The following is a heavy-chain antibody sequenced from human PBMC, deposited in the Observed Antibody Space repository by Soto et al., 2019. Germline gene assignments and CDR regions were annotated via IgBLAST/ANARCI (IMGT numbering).Heavy chain of an antibody. D-gene: IGHD3-3*01. V-gene: IGHV3-48*02. Sequence: WGSLRLSCAAPGFTYINYAINFVRQAPEKGLEWVAYISASSSSIYYADSVKGRFTISRDNAKNSLYLQMNSLRDEDTAVYYCTRDFTWSEVYWGQGVQVTVSS. CDR2: ISASSSSI. CDR3: TRDFTWSEVY. J-gene: IGHJ4*02. CDR1: GFTYINYA.